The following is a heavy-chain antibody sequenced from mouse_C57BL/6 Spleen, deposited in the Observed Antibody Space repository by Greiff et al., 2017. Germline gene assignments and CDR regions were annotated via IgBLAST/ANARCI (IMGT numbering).Heavy chain of an antibody. V-gene: IGHV1-55*01. J-gene: IGHJ2*01. CDR1: GYTFTSYW. D-gene: IGHD1-1*01. Sequence: QVQLQQSGAELVKPGASVKMSCKASGYTFTSYWITWVKQRPGQGLEWIGDIYPGSGSTNYNEKFKSKATLTVDTSSSTAYMQLSSLTSEDSAVYYCARWGITTVYYFDYWGQGTTLTVSS. CDR2: IYPGSGST. CDR3: ARWGITTVYYFDY.